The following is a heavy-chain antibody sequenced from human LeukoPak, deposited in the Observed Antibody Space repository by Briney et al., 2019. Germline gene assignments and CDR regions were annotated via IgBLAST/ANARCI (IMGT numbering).Heavy chain of an antibody. CDR1: GYTLTELS. CDR2: FDPEDGET. Sequence: GASVKVSCKVSGYTLTELSMHWVRQAPGKGFEWMGGFDPEDGETIYAQKFQGRVTMTEDTSTDTAYMELSSLRYEDTAVYYCATTVLGSYYYYGMDVWGQGTTVTVSS. CDR3: ATTVLGSYYYYGMDV. D-gene: IGHD3-10*01. J-gene: IGHJ6*02. V-gene: IGHV1-24*01.